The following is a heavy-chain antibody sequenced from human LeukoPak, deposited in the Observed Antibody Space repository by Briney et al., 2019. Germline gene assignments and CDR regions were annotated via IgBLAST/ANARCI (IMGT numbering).Heavy chain of an antibody. Sequence: SETLSLTCDVSGDSITTEYYWWGWLRQPPGKGLEWIAIIFYTGKIHDNPSLRNRVSMSVDTSKDQFSLRLSAVTAADTAVYYCARQLGVGVWALDRWGQGTLVTVS. J-gene: IGHJ4*02. CDR1: GDSITTEYYW. CDR2: IFYTGKI. D-gene: IGHD3-16*01. CDR3: ARQLGVGVWALDR. V-gene: IGHV4-39*01.